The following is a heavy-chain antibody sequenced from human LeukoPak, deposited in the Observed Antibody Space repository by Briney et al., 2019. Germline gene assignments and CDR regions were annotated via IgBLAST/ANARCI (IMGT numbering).Heavy chain of an antibody. CDR3: TRVGYIDEGIDY. V-gene: IGHV3-7*04. Sequence: GGSLRLSCVASGFPFSSYWMTWVRQAPGKGLEWLANIKQDGSKKSYVDSVKGRFTNSRDNAKNSLYLQMNSLRAEDTAIYYCTRVGYIDEGIDYWGQGTLVAVSS. J-gene: IGHJ4*02. CDR1: GFPFSSYW. D-gene: IGHD5-24*01. CDR2: IKQDGSKK.